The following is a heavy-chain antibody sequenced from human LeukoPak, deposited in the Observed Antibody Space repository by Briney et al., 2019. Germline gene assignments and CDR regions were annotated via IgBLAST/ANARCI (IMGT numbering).Heavy chain of an antibody. CDR3: ARDKGSDYYDSSGSSDAFDI. J-gene: IGHJ3*02. Sequence: ASVKVSCKASGYTFTSYYMHWVRQAPGQGLEWMGIINPSGGSTSYAQKFQGRVTITADESTSTAYMELSSLRSEDTAVYYCARDKGSDYYDSSGSSDAFDIWGQGTMVTVSS. CDR2: INPSGGST. V-gene: IGHV1-46*01. CDR1: GYTFTSYY. D-gene: IGHD3-22*01.